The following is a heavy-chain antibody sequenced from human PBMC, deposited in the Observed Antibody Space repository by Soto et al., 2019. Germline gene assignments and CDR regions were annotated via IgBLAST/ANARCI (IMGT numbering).Heavy chain of an antibody. J-gene: IGHJ4*02. V-gene: IGHV4-4*02. Sequence: SESLSLTCAVSGGTISSSNWWSWVRQPPGKGLGWIGEIYHSGSTNYTPSLKSRVAISVDKSKNQFSLKLSTVTAEDTAGDYCARRGESAGDIVYWGQGTLVTVSS. CDR2: IYHSGST. CDR3: ARRGESAGDIVY. D-gene: IGHD3-9*01. CDR1: GGTISSSNW.